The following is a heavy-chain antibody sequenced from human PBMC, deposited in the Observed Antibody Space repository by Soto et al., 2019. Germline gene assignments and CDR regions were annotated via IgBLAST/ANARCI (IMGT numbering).Heavy chain of an antibody. CDR1: GFTFSSYA. CDR2: ISYDGSNK. V-gene: IGHV3-30-3*01. Sequence: QVPLVESGGGVVQPGRSLRLSCAASGFTFSSYAMHWVRQAPGKGLEWVAVISYDGSNKYYADSVKGRFTISRDNSKNTLYLQMNSLRAEDTAVYYCAREDGDYAYFDYWGQGTLVTVSS. D-gene: IGHD4-17*01. J-gene: IGHJ4*02. CDR3: AREDGDYAYFDY.